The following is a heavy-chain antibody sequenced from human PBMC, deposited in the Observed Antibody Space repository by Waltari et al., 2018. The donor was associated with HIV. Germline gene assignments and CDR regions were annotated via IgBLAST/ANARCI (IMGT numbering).Heavy chain of an antibody. CDR2: ISYSGKA. V-gene: IGHV4-34*01. D-gene: IGHD3-9*01. Sequence: QIQLQQWGTGLLKPSETLSLTCAVYGGSLDGYFWGWIRQSPGEGLQYLGEISYSGKANYDPSFGGRVTISTYTTKNQVSLKLTSLTASDTALYFCARARFRFSATGFPDSRASYHPFDHWGQGTLVTVSS. CDR3: ARARFRFSATGFPDSRASYHPFDH. CDR1: GGSLDGYF. J-gene: IGHJ1*01.